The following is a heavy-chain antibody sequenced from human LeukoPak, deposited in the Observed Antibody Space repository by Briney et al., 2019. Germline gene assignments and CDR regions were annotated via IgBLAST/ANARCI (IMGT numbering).Heavy chain of an antibody. D-gene: IGHD4-17*01. CDR3: ARGPHWVTGDYDAFDI. CDR2: IYTSGST. CDR1: GGSISSGSYY. J-gene: IGHJ3*02. Sequence: PSETLSLTCTVSGGSISSGSYYWSWIRQPAGKGLEWIGRIYTSGSTNYNPSLTSRVTISVDTSKNQFSLKLTSVTAADTAVYYCARGPHWVTGDYDAFDIWGQGTMVTVSS. V-gene: IGHV4-61*02.